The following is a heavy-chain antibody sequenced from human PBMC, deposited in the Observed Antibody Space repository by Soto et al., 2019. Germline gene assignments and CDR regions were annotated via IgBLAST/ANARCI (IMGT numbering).Heavy chain of an antibody. Sequence: EVQLVESGGGLVKPGGSLRLSCAASGFTFSSYSMNWVRQAPGKGLEWVSSIGSSNSYIYYADSVKGRITISRDNAKNSLYLQMNSLSAEDTAVYYCARALRYVRDWYVDLWGRGTLVTVSS. J-gene: IGHJ2*01. CDR1: GFTFSSYS. D-gene: IGHD5-12*01. CDR3: ARALRYVRDWYVDL. V-gene: IGHV3-21*01. CDR2: IGSSNSYI.